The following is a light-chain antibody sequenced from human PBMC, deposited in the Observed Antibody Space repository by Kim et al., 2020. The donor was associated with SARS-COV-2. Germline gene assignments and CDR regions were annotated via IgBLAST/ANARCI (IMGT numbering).Light chain of an antibody. J-gene: IGKJ2*01. CDR3: QQSYSFPYT. CDR1: QTMSNN. V-gene: IGKV1-39*01. CDR2: AGS. Sequence: DIQLTQSPSTLSASVGDRVTITCRASQTMSNNLNWYQQKPGKAPKLLIYAGSNLQSGVTSRFSGSGSGADFTLTITSLRREDFATYYCQQSYSFPYTFGQGTKLEI.